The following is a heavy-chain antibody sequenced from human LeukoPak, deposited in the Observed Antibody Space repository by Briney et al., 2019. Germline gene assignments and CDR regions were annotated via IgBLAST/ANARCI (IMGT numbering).Heavy chain of an antibody. CDR2: ISGSGGST. CDR1: GFTFSSYA. Sequence: GGSLRLSCAASGFTFSSYAMNWVRQAPGKGLEWVSSISGSGGSTYYADSVKGRFTISRDNSKNTLYLQTNSLRAEDTAVYYCAKDDHGGSGWRDYFDYWGQGTLVTVSS. J-gene: IGHJ4*02. CDR3: AKDDHGGSGWRDYFDY. V-gene: IGHV3-23*01. D-gene: IGHD6-19*01.